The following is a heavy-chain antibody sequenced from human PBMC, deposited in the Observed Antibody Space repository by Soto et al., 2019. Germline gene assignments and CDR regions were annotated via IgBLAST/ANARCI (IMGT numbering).Heavy chain of an antibody. V-gene: IGHV1-18*01. Sequence: ASVKVACKTSGYTVKNSGVTGVRQTPGQGLEWMGWISDYNGNTNYPQKFQGRVTMTTDTSTKTVYMVLTSLRSDDTAVYYCARDGYYDSGSYGMALWARGTTVTVSS. CDR2: ISDYNGNT. CDR1: GYTVKNSG. J-gene: IGHJ6*02. D-gene: IGHD3-10*01. CDR3: ARDGYYDSGSYGMAL.